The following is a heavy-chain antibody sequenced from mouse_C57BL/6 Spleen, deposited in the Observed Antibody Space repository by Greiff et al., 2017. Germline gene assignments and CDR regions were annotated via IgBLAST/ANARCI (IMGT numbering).Heavy chain of an antibody. V-gene: IGHV1-69*01. Sequence: QVQLQQPGAELVMPGASVKLSCKASGYTFTSYWMHWVKQRPGQGLEWIGEIDPSDSYTNYNQKFKGKSTLTVDKSSSTAYMQLSRLTSEDSAVYYCARRGSDYWGQGTTLTVSS. CDR1: GYTFTSYW. CDR2: IDPSDSYT. CDR3: ARRGSDY. J-gene: IGHJ2*01.